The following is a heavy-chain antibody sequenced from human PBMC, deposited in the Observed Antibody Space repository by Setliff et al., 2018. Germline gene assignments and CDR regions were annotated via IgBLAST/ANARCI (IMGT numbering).Heavy chain of an antibody. CDR2: IYHSGST. D-gene: IGHD5-18*01. J-gene: IGHJ5*02. Sequence: LSETLSLTCAVSGYSISSGYYWGWIRQPPGKGLEWIGSIYHSGSTYYNPSLKSRVTISVDTSKNQFSLKLSSVTAADTAVYYCASSRGQLRYSYGPNWFDPWGQGTLVTVS. CDR3: ASSRGQLRYSYGPNWFDP. V-gene: IGHV4-38-2*01. CDR1: GYSISSGYY.